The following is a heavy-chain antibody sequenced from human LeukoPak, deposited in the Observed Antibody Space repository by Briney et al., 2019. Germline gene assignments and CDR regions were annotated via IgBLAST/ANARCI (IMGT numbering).Heavy chain of an antibody. CDR3: ARGLMTPNTYCDL. V-gene: IGHV3-33*01. J-gene: IGHJ4*02. Sequence: GGSLRLSCAPSGFTFRNYGMHWVRQAPGKGLEWVSGLWYDGRNKAYADSVKGRFTISRNNSENMLYLQMNSLRDEDTAVYYCARGLMTPNTYCDLWGQGTLVTVSS. D-gene: IGHD2-8*01. CDR2: LWYDGRNK. CDR1: GFTFRNYG.